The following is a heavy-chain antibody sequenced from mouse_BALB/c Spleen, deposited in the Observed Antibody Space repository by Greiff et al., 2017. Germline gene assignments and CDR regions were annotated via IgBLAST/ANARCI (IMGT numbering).Heavy chain of an antibody. V-gene: IGHV5-6-5*01. J-gene: IGHJ3*01. Sequence: DVKLVESGGGLVKPGGSLKLSCAASGFTFSSYAMSWVRQTPEKRLEWVASISSGGSTYYPDSVKGRFTISRDNARNILYLQMSSRRSEDTAMYYCARGDGYYEEFAYWGQGTLVTVSA. CDR3: ARGDGYYEEFAY. CDR2: ISSGGST. CDR1: GFTFSSYA. D-gene: IGHD2-3*01.